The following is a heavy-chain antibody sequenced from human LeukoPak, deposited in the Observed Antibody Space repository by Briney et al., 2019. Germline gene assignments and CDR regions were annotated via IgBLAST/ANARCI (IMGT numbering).Heavy chain of an antibody. V-gene: IGHV3-7*01. CDR3: ARMYCSSTSCLTSYNWFDP. CDR2: IKQDGSEK. Sequence: PGGSLRLSCAASGFTFSSYWMSWVRQAPGKGLEWVANIKQDGSEKYYVDSVKGRFTISRHNTKNSLYLQMNSLRAEDTAVYYCARMYCSSTSCLTSYNWFDPWGQGTLVTVSS. CDR1: GFTFSSYW. D-gene: IGHD2-2*01. J-gene: IGHJ5*02.